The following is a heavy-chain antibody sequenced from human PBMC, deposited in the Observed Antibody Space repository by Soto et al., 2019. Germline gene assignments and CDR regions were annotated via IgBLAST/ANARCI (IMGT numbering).Heavy chain of an antibody. Sequence: PGGSLRLSCAASDFTFSNAWINWVRQAPGKGLEWVGRIKSKTHGWATDFAAPVKGRFAISRDDSKNMVYLEMNSLKTEDTAVYYCAKSLEWLEYYFDYWGQGTLVTVSS. J-gene: IGHJ4*02. D-gene: IGHD3-3*01. CDR2: IKSKTHGWAT. CDR3: AKSLEWLEYYFDY. V-gene: IGHV3-15*07. CDR1: DFTFSNAW.